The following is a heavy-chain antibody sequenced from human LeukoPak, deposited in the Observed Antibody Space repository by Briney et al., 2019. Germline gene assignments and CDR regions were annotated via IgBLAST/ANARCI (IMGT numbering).Heavy chain of an antibody. D-gene: IGHD3-22*01. V-gene: IGHV4-59*01. CDR1: GGSISSYY. CDR2: IYYSGST. Sequence: PSETLSLTCTVSGGSISSYYWSWIRQPPGKGLEWIGYIYYSGSTNYNPSLKSRVTISVDTSKNQFSLKLSSVTAADTAVYYCARVRVMIGYYFDYWGQGTLVTVSS. J-gene: IGHJ4*02. CDR3: ARVRVMIGYYFDY.